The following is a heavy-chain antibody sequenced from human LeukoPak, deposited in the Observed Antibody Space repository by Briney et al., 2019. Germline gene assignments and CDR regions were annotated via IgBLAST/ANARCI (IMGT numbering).Heavy chain of an antibody. CDR1: GYAFIDHY. Sequence: ASVKVSCKASGYAFIDHYFHWVRQAPGQGLEWMGWINCNSGATRYAQKFQGRVALTRDTSINTAYMELSSLISDDTAVYYCARDLVIGISGGYYSCMDVWGKGTTVTASS. V-gene: IGHV1-2*02. D-gene: IGHD1-14*01. CDR3: ARDLVIGISGGYYSCMDV. J-gene: IGHJ6*03. CDR2: INCNSGAT.